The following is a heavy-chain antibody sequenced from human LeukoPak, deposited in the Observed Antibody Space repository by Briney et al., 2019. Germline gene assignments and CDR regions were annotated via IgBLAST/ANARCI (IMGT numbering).Heavy chain of an antibody. CDR2: INAGNGNT. CDR1: GYTFTSYA. V-gene: IGHV1-3*01. D-gene: IGHD5-24*01. Sequence: AASVKVSYKASGYTFTSYAMHWVRQAPGQRLEWMGWINAGNGNTKYSQKFQGRVTITRDTSASTAYMELSSLRSEDTAVYYCARGGDGYNPLPFDYWGQGTLVTVSS. J-gene: IGHJ4*02. CDR3: ARGGDGYNPLPFDY.